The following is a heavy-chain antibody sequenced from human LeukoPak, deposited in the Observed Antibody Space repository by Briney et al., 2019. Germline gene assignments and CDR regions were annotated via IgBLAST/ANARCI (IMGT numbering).Heavy chain of an antibody. Sequence: EASVKVSCKASGYTFTSYGISWVRQAPGQGLEWMGWISAYNGNTNYAQKFQGRVTMTRNTSISTAYMELSSLRSEDTAVYYCARSRGIGIDPWGQGTLVTVSS. D-gene: IGHD3-3*02. CDR1: GYTFTSYG. CDR3: ARSRGIGIDP. J-gene: IGHJ5*02. CDR2: ISAYNGNT. V-gene: IGHV1-18*01.